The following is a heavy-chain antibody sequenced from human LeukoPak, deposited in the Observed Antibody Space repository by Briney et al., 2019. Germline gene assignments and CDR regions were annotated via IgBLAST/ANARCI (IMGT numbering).Heavy chain of an antibody. D-gene: IGHD3-3*01. J-gene: IGHJ6*02. CDR3: ASIWSGSRTIFGVVTYGMDV. CDR1: GGTFSSYA. V-gene: IGHV1-69*04. CDR2: IIPILGIA. Sequence: SVKVSCKASGGTFSSYAISWVRQAPGQGLEWMGRIIPILGIANYAQKFQGRVTITADKSTSTAYMELSSLRSEDTAVYYCASIWSGSRTIFGVVTYGMDVWGQGTTVTVSS.